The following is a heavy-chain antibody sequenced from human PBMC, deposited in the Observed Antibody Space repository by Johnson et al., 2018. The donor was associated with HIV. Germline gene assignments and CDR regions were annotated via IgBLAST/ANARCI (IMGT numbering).Heavy chain of an antibody. CDR3: ARRTVTALFDI. J-gene: IGHJ3*02. CDR2: FSSSGDII. CDR1: GFGVISNY. D-gene: IGHD4-17*01. V-gene: IGHV3-11*04. Sequence: QVQLVESGGGVVQPGGSRGLSGSASGFGVISNYMPWFRQAPGKGLEGVSSFSSSGDIIRYADSGKGRFTISRDKAKNSLILQIKSLRDEDTAVYYGARRTVTALFDIWGQGTMVTVSS.